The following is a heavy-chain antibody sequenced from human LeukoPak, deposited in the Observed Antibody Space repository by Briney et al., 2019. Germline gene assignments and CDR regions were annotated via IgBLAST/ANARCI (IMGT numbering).Heavy chain of an antibody. J-gene: IGHJ4*02. CDR3: ARDPGGATDY. D-gene: IGHD1-26*01. CDR2: ISYDGSNK. CDR1: GFTFSSYA. V-gene: IGHV3-30-3*01. Sequence: GRSLRLSCAASGFTFSSYAMHWVRQAPGKGLEWVAVISYDGSNKYYADSVKGRFTISRDNSKNTLYLQMNSLRAEDTAVYYCARDPGGATDYWGQGTLVTVSS.